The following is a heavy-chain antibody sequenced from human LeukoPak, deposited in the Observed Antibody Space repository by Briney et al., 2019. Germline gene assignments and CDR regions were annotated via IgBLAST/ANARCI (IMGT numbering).Heavy chain of an antibody. CDR3: AKMDARTTAMRAMDV. CDR2: ISGSGGTT. CDR1: GFIFSSYA. V-gene: IGHV3-23*01. D-gene: IGHD5-18*01. J-gene: IGHJ6*02. Sequence: PGASLRLSCAASGFIFSSYAMSWVRLAPGKGLEWVSGISGSGGTTYYADSVKGRFTISRDNSQSTLYLQMNGLGADDTAVYYCAKMDARTTAMRAMDVWGQGTTVTVSS.